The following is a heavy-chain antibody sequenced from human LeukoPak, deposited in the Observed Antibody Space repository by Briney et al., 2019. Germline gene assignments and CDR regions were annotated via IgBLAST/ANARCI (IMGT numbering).Heavy chain of an antibody. V-gene: IGHV4-59*01. Sequence: SETLSLTCTVSGGSISNYHWSWIRQPPGKGLEWIGYIYYSGSTNYNPSLKSRVTISVDTSKNQFSLKLSSVTAADTAVYYCAKAPSAYCGGDCFSAYMDVWGKGTTVTVSS. CDR3: AKAPSAYCGGDCFSAYMDV. CDR2: IYYSGST. J-gene: IGHJ6*03. CDR1: GGSISNYH. D-gene: IGHD2-21*02.